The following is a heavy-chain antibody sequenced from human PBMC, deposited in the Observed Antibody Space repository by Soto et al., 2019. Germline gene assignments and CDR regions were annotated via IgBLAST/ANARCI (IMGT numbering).Heavy chain of an antibody. D-gene: IGHD3-9*01. CDR1: GFTFSSYA. Sequence: GGSLRLSCAASGFTFSSYAMSWVRQAPGKGLEWVSAISGSGGSTYYADSVKGRFTISRDNSKNTLYLQMNSLRAEDTAVYNRAKVPLDFLTGYYTFAPWGQGPLFPVSS. CDR2: ISGSGGST. V-gene: IGHV3-23*01. CDR3: AKVPLDFLTGYYTFAP. J-gene: IGHJ5*02.